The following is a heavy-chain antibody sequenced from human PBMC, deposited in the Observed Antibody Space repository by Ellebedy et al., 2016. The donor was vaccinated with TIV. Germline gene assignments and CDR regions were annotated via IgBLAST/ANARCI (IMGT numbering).Heavy chain of an antibody. CDR1: GYSFPTYW. CDR3: ARHRLRYFDWFES. D-gene: IGHD3-9*01. J-gene: IGHJ5*01. Sequence: GEFLKISCKGSGYSFPTYWISWVRQMPGQGLEWMGKIDPTDSYTNYSPSFQGHVTISVDRSIGTAYLQWGSLKASDTAMYYCARHRLRYFDWFESWGQGTLVTVSS. CDR2: IDPTDSYT. V-gene: IGHV5-10-1*01.